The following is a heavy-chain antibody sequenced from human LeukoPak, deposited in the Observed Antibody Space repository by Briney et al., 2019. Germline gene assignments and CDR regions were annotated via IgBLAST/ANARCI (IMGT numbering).Heavy chain of an antibody. D-gene: IGHD6-19*01. CDR2: MNPNSGNT. CDR3: ARGDVQQWLVLNY. Sequence: GASVKVSCKASGYTFTSYDINWVRQAAGQGPEWMGWMNPNSGNTGYAQKFQGRVTMTRNTSISTAYMELSSLRSEDTAVYYCARGDVQQWLVLNYWGQGTLVTVSS. CDR1: GYTFTSYD. J-gene: IGHJ4*02. V-gene: IGHV1-8*01.